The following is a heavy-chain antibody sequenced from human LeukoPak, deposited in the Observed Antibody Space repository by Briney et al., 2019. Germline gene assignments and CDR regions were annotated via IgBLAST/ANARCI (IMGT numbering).Heavy chain of an antibody. Sequence: SETLSLTCTVSGGSISSGDYYWSWIRQPPGKGLEWIGYIYYSGSTYYNPSLKSRVTISVDTSKNQFSLKLSSVTAADTAVYYCAREAVGAAAGTYNFDYWGQGTLVTVSS. V-gene: IGHV4-30-4*01. J-gene: IGHJ4*02. CDR2: IYYSGST. D-gene: IGHD6-13*01. CDR1: GGSISSGDYY. CDR3: AREAVGAAAGTYNFDY.